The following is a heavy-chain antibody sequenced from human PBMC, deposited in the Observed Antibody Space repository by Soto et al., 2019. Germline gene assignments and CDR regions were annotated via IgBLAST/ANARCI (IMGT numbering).Heavy chain of an antibody. J-gene: IGHJ6*02. V-gene: IGHV3-23*01. CDR3: ANTMVRGVIKVYSYGMDV. Sequence: GGSLRLSCAASGFTFSSYAMSWVRQAPGKGLEWVSAISGSGGSTYYADSVKGRFTISRDNSKNTLYLQMNSLRAEDTAVYYCANTMVRGVIKVYSYGMDVWGQGTTVTVSS. CDR1: GFTFSSYA. CDR2: ISGSGGST. D-gene: IGHD3-10*01.